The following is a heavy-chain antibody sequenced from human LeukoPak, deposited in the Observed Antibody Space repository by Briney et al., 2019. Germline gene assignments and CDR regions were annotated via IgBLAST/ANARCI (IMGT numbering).Heavy chain of an antibody. D-gene: IGHD4/OR15-4a*01. CDR1: GRSISSYI. Sequence: PSETLSLTCTVSGRSISSYIWSSVRQSPGKGLERVGSVDYSGRTTYHPSLKSRVIISVDTPKHELSLKLSSVTAADSAVYYCARGGTMVTPGLVWCDPWGEGTLVTVSS. CDR3: ARGGTMVTPGLVWCDP. J-gene: IGHJ5*02. V-gene: IGHV4-59*01. CDR2: VDYSGRT.